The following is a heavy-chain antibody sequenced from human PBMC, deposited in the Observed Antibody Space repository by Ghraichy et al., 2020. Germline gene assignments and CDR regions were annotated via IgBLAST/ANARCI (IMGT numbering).Heavy chain of an antibody. V-gene: IGHV4-39*01. D-gene: IGHD3-3*01. CDR1: GGSISSSSYY. Sequence: SETLSLTCTVSGGSISSSSYYWGWIRQPPGKGLEWIGSIYYSGSTYYNPSLKSRVTISVDTSKNQFSLKLSSVTAADTAVYYCARHSYYDFWSGYGTDFDYWGQGTLVTVSS. CDR2: IYYSGST. CDR3: ARHSYYDFWSGYGTDFDY. J-gene: IGHJ4*02.